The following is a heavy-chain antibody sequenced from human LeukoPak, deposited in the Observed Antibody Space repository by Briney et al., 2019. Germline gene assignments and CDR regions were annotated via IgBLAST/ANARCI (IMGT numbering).Heavy chain of an antibody. J-gene: IGHJ4*02. D-gene: IGHD3-22*01. Sequence: GGSLTLSCAAYGFTFSSYAMSCVRHAPGRGLEWVSSISGRGGSTYYADSVNGGFTISSDNSKNTLNLQMNSLRAEDTAVYDCAKSRGWYYYDSSGYYYDYWGQGTLVTVSS. CDR2: ISGRGGST. CDR1: GFTFSSYA. CDR3: AKSRGWYYYDSSGYYYDY. V-gene: IGHV3-23*01.